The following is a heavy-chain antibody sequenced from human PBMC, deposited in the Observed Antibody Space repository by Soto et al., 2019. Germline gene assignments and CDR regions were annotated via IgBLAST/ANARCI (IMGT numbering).Heavy chain of an antibody. CDR3: ARDGGVGAVAPGVFGYFDD. D-gene: IGHD1-26*01. J-gene: IGHJ4*02. V-gene: IGHV4-31*03. Sequence: QVQLQESGPGLVKPSQTLSLTCTVSGGSISSGGYYWSWIRQHPGKGLEWIGYINYSGSNYYNPSLKSRVTIAVDTSKNQFSLKLSSVAAADTAVYYCARDGGVGAVAPGVFGYFDDWGKGTLVTVSS. CDR2: INYSGSN. CDR1: GGSISSGGYY.